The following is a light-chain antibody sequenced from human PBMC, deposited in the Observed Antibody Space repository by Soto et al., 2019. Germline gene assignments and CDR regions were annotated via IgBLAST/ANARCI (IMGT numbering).Light chain of an antibody. V-gene: IGKV1-13*02. J-gene: IGKJ3*01. CDR3: QQFNSYPV. Sequence: AIQLTQSPSSLSASVGDRVTITCRASQGISSALAWYQQKPGKAPKLLIYDDSSLESGVPSRFSGSGSGTDFTLTISSLQPEDFATYYCQQFNSYPVFGPGTKVDIK. CDR1: QGISSA. CDR2: DDS.